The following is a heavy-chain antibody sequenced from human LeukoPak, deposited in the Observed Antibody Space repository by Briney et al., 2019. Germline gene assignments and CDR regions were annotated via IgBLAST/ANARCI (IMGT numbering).Heavy chain of an antibody. Sequence: ASVKVSCKASGYTFTSYSINWVRQAPGQGLEWMGWISGYNANRNYAQKLKGRVTMTTDTSTSTAYMELTSLRSDDTAVYYCARDLSVGISGLYYQYMDVWGKGTTVTVPS. CDR2: ISGYNANR. J-gene: IGHJ6*03. CDR3: ARDLSVGISGLYYQYMDV. CDR1: GYTFTSYS. D-gene: IGHD3-10*01. V-gene: IGHV1-18*01.